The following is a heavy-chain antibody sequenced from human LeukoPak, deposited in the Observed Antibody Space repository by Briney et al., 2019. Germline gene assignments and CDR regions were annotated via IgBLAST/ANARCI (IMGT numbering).Heavy chain of an antibody. CDR1: GFTFSSYS. Sequence: PGGSLRLSCAASGFTFSSYSMNWVRQAPGKGLEWVSYISSSSSTIYYADSVKGRFTISRDNAKNSLYLQMNSLRAEDTAVYYCARVPIAVASAFDYWGQGTLVTVSS. D-gene: IGHD6-19*01. CDR2: ISSSSSTI. CDR3: ARVPIAVASAFDY. V-gene: IGHV3-48*04. J-gene: IGHJ4*02.